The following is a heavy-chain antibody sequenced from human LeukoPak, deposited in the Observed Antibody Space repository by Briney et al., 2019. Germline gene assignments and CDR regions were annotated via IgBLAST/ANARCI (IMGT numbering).Heavy chain of an antibody. V-gene: IGHV3-21*01. CDR1: GFTFSDYT. Sequence: GSLRLSCAASGFTFSDYTMNWVRLAPGKGLEWVSSISGSSNYIYYADSVKGRFTISRGNAKNSLYLQMNSLRAEDTAVYYCARIGSGWYWDYWGQGTLVTVSS. J-gene: IGHJ4*02. CDR2: ISGSSNYI. CDR3: ARIGSGWYWDY. D-gene: IGHD6-19*01.